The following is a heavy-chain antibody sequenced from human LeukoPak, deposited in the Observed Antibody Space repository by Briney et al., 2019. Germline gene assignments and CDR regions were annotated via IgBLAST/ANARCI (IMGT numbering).Heavy chain of an antibody. CDR1: GGSISSSSYY. CDR2: IYYSGST. CDR3: ARGKSRILDYYYYYMDV. Sequence: NPSETLSLTCTVSGGSISSSSYYWGWLRQPPGKGLEWIGSIYYSGSTYYHPSLKSRVTISVDTSKNQFSLKLSSVTAADTTVYYCARGKSRILDYYYYYMDVWGKGTTVTVSS. V-gene: IGHV4-39*01. J-gene: IGHJ6*03. D-gene: IGHD1-14*01.